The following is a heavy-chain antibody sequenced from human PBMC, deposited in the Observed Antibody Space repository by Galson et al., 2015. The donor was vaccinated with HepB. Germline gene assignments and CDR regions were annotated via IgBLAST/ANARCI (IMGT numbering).Heavy chain of an antibody. Sequence: SLRLSCAASGFTFSSYAMSWVRQAPGKGLEWVSAISGSGGSTYYADSVKGRFTISRDNSKNTLYLQMNSLRAEDTAVYYCAKDGYCSSTSCYVFWFDPWGQGTLVTVSS. CDR2: ISGSGGST. D-gene: IGHD2-2*03. V-gene: IGHV3-23*01. J-gene: IGHJ5*02. CDR1: GFTFSSYA. CDR3: AKDGYCSSTSCYVFWFDP.